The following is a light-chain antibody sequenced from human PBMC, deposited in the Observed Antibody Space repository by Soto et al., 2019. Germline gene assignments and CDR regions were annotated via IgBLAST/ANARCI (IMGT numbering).Light chain of an antibody. CDR1: RSVLYSSNNKNH. Sequence: DIVMTQSPDSLAVSLGERATINCKSSRSVLYSSNNKNHLAWYQQKPGQPPKLLIYWASTRESGVPDRFSGSGSETDFTLTVSSLQAEDVAVYYCQQHYSSPWTFGQGTTVEIK. CDR2: WAS. J-gene: IGKJ1*01. CDR3: QQHYSSPWT. V-gene: IGKV4-1*01.